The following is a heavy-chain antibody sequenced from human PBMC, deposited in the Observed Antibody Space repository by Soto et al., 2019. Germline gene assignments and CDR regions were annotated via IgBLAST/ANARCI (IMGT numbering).Heavy chain of an antibody. CDR2: INHSGST. D-gene: IGHD3-10*01. CDR3: ARGVVEGSRGVIWTQGWFDP. CDR1: GGSFSGYY. Sequence: QVQLQQWGAGLLKPSETLSLTCAVYGGSFSGYYWSWIRQPPGKGLGWIGEINHSGSTNYNHSLMSRVPIAVDTSKHQFSLNLSSVTAADTAVYYCARGVVEGSRGVIWTQGWFDPWGQGTLVTVSS. V-gene: IGHV4-34*01. J-gene: IGHJ5*02.